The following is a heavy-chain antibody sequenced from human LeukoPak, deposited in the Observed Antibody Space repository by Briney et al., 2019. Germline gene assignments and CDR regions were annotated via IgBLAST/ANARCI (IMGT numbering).Heavy chain of an antibody. CDR1: GYSFTSYW. J-gene: IGHJ5*02. V-gene: IGHV5-51*01. CDR3: ARLKYNSGWWNNNWFDP. D-gene: IGHD6-19*01. Sequence: GESLKISCKGSGYSFTSYWIGWVRQMPGKGLEWMGIIYPGDSATRYSPSFQGQVTISADKSISTAYLQWSSLKASDTAMYYCARLKYNSGWWNNNWFDPWGQGTLVTVSS. CDR2: IYPGDSAT.